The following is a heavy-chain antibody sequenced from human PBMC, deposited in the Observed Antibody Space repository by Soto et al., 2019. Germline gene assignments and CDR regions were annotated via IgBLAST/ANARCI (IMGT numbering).Heavy chain of an antibody. CDR2: INTGNGNT. V-gene: IGHV1-3*04. CDR3: ARVGGDFSMDV. Sequence: ASVKVSCKASGYTFTNYAMHWMRQAPGQRLEWMGWINTGNGNTKYSQKFQGRFTISRENAKNSLYLQMNSLRAGDTAVYYCARVGGDFSMDVWGQGTTVTVSS. J-gene: IGHJ6*02. D-gene: IGHD4-17*01. CDR1: GYTFTNYA.